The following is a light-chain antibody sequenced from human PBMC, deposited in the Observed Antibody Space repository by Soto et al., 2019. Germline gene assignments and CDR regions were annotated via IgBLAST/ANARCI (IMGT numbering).Light chain of an antibody. Sequence: QSVLTQPPSVSAAPGQKVTISCSESRSNIGRNSVSWYQQVPGTAPKLLIYDNHKRPSGIPDRFSGSRSGTSATLDITGLQTGDEADYYCGAWDSSLSADVFGTGTKLTVL. V-gene: IGLV1-51*01. CDR1: RSNIGRNS. CDR3: GAWDSSLSADV. J-gene: IGLJ1*01. CDR2: DNH.